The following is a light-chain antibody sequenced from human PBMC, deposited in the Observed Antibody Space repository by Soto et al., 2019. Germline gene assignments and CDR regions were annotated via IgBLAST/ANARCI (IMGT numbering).Light chain of an antibody. Sequence: EREMTQSPATLSVSPGERATLSCRASQTVSTNLAWYQQRPGQAPRLLIYAASTRATGFPARFSGSGSGTEFTLTISSPQSEDSAVYYCQQYANSRTFGQGTEVQI. V-gene: IGKV3-15*01. J-gene: IGKJ1*01. CDR3: QQYANSRT. CDR2: AAS. CDR1: QTVSTN.